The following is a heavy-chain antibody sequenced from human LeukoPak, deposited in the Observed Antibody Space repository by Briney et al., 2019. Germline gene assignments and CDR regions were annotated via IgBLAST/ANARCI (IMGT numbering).Heavy chain of an antibody. CDR1: VSGDSTVSGGSMTTYY. D-gene: IGHD5-24*01. V-gene: IGHV4-59*08. CDR3: ARRVATKPKYFFDS. Sequence: PSGTLSLTCTVSGDSTVSGGSMTTYYWTWLRQPPGKALEWIGFVYYSGVTKYNPSLESRVTISLDASKNQFSLKLSSVTAADAAMYYCARRVATKPKYFFDSWGQGTLVTVSS. CDR2: VYYSGVT. J-gene: IGHJ4*02.